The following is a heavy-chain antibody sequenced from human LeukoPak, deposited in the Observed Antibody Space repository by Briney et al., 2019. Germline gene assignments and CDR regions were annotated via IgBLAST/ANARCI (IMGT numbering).Heavy chain of an antibody. CDR3: ARVGANGSGGSDYHYGMDV. Sequence: KPSETLSLTCTVSGGSISSYYWSWIRQPAGKGLEWIGRIYSSGSTNHNPSLKSRATMSVDTSKDQFSLKLTSVTAADTAVYYCARVGANGSGGSDYHYGMDVWGQGTTVTVSS. V-gene: IGHV4-4*07. J-gene: IGHJ6*02. CDR1: GGSISSYY. CDR2: IYSSGST. D-gene: IGHD3-10*01.